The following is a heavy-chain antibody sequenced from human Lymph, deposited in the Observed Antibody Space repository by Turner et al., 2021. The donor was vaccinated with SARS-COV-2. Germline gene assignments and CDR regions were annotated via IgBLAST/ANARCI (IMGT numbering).Heavy chain of an antibody. J-gene: IGHJ6*02. CDR3: ARVVGGFGELGYYYYYGMDV. D-gene: IGHD3-10*01. CDR2: IIPILRIA. Sequence: QVQLVQSGAEVKKPGSSVKVSCKASGGTFSSYAISWVRQAPGQGLGWMGGIIPILRIATYAQKFQGRVTITADKSTSTANRELGSLRSEDTAVFYCARVVGGFGELGYYYYYGMDVWGQGTTVTVSS. CDR1: GGTFSSYA. V-gene: IGHV1-69*10.